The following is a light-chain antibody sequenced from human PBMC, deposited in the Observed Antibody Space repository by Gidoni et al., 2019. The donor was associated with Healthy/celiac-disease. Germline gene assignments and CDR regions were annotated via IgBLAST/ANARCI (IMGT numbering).Light chain of an antibody. CDR1: QSISSY. J-gene: IGKJ2*01. CDR2: AAS. V-gene: IGKV1-39*01. Sequence: DIHMTQSPSSLSASVGDRVTITCRASQSISSYLNWYQQKPGKAPTLLLYAASSLQSGVPSRFSGSGSGTDFTLTISSLQPEDVATYYCQQSYSTPYTFGQGTKLEIK. CDR3: QQSYSTPYT.